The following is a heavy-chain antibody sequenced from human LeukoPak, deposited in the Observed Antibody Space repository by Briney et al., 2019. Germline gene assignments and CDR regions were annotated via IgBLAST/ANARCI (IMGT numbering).Heavy chain of an antibody. CDR1: GFNVSNNY. Sequence: PGGSLRLSCAASGFNVSNNYMSRVRQAPGKGLEWVSVIYIGGSTYYADSVKGRFTISRDNSKNTLYLQMNSLRGEDTAVYYCARGLAGEDWGQGTLVTVSS. CDR2: IYIGGST. D-gene: IGHD6-19*01. V-gene: IGHV3-66*01. CDR3: ARGLAGED. J-gene: IGHJ4*02.